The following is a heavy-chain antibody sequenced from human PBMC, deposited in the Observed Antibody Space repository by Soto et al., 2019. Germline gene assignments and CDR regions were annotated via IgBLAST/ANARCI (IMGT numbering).Heavy chain of an antibody. CDR1: GGSISSGGYY. D-gene: IGHD3-10*01. Sequence: QVQLQESGPGLVKPSQTLSLTCTVSGGSISSGGYYWSWIRQHPGKGLVWVGYIYYSGSTSCHPSLQSRVTISVDTSKNQFSLKLSSVTAAATAVYYCAREARFGETNYYYGMDVWGQGTTVTVSS. CDR3: AREARFGETNYYYGMDV. J-gene: IGHJ6*02. CDR2: IYYSGST. V-gene: IGHV4-31*03.